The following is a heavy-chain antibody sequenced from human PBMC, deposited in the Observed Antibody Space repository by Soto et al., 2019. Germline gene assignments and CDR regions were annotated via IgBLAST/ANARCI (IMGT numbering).Heavy chain of an antibody. V-gene: IGHV3-23*01. CDR3: TVRTTCAF. D-gene: IGHD4-17*01. CDR2: ITGSGGST. CDR1: GFTFSNYA. J-gene: IGHJ4*02. Sequence: EVQLLDSGGGLVQPGGSLRLSCAASGFTFSNYAMSWVRQAPGKGLEWVSTITGSGGSTYYADSVKGRFTISRDNSNNTLYLQVNSLRAEDTAVYYCTVRTTCAFWGQGTLVTVSS.